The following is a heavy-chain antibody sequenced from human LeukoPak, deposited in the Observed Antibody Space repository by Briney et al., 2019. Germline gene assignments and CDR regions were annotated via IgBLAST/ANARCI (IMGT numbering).Heavy chain of an antibody. CDR2: IWYDGSNK. D-gene: IGHD3-22*01. V-gene: IGHV3-33*01. Sequence: GGSLRLSCAASGFTFSGYGMHWVRQAPGKGLEWVAVIWYDGSNKYYADSVKGRFTISRDNSKNTLYLQMNSLRAEDTAVYYCARGPLTMMYYFDYWGQGTLVTVSS. CDR3: ARGPLTMMYYFDY. CDR1: GFTFSGYG. J-gene: IGHJ4*02.